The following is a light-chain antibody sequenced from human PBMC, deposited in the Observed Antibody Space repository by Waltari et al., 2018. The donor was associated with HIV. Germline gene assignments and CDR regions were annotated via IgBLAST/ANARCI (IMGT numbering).Light chain of an antibody. Sequence: QSALTQPRSVSESPGQSVTIPCTGTSSDVGPYNYVSWYQQHPGRAPKFIIYNVSERPSGVPDRFSGSKSGNTASLTISGLQAEDEADYYCSSYAGTSNFVLFGGGTKLTVL. V-gene: IGLV2-11*01. J-gene: IGLJ2*01. CDR3: SSYAGTSNFVL. CDR2: NVS. CDR1: SSDVGPYNY.